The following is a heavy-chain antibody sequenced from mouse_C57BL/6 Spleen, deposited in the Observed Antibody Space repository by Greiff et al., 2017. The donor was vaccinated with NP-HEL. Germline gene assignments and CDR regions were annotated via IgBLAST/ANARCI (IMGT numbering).Heavy chain of an antibody. CDR2: INPNNGGT. Sequence: EVQLQQSGPELVKPGASVKISCKASGYTFTDYYMNWVKQSHGKSLEWIGDINPNNGGTSYNQKFKGNATLTVDKSSSTAYMELRSLTSEDSAVYYCARGPQLRLRGYYFDYWGQGTTLTVSS. CDR3: ARGPQLRLRGYYFDY. D-gene: IGHD3-2*02. CDR1: GYTFTDYY. J-gene: IGHJ2*01. V-gene: IGHV1-26*01.